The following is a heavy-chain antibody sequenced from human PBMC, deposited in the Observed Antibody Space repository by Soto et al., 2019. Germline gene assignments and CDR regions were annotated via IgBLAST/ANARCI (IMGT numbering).Heavy chain of an antibody. CDR3: AKGFLEHDSSGYSPIDY. J-gene: IGHJ4*02. Sequence: EVHLLESGGGLVQPGGSLRLSCAASGFTFSIYAMSWVRQAPGKGLEWVSAISGSGGNTYYADSLKGRFTISRDKSKNTLYLQMNGLRAEDTAVYYCAKGFLEHDSSGYSPIDYWGQGTLVTVSS. V-gene: IGHV3-23*01. CDR2: ISGSGGNT. D-gene: IGHD3-22*01. CDR1: GFTFSIYA.